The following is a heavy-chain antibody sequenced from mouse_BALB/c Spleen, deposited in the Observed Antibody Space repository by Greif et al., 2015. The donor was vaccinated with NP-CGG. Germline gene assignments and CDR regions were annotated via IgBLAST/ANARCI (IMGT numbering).Heavy chain of an antibody. CDR3: AGYYYVISSFAY. CDR2: IDPANDNT. J-gene: IGHJ3*01. CDR1: GFNIKDTY. Sequence: EVQVVESGAELVKPGASVKLSCTASGFNIKDTYMHWVKQRPEQGLEWIGRIDPANDNTKYDTKFKGKATITADTSSNTAYLQLSSLTSDYTAVYYCAGYYYVISSFAYFGQGTLVTVSA. D-gene: IGHD1-1*01. V-gene: IGHV14-3*02.